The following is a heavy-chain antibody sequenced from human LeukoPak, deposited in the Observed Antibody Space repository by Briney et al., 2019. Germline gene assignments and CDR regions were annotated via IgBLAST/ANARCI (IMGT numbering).Heavy chain of an antibody. V-gene: IGHV5-51*01. CDR2: IYPGDSDT. CDR1: GYSFTSHW. J-gene: IGHJ3*01. D-gene: IGHD3-10*01. CDR3: ARYGKSGTYSHVFDV. Sequence: GESLKISCEAFGYSFTSHWIGWVRQMPGRGLEFMGTIYPGDSDTRYSQSFEGRVSISVDKSMNTAYLQWSGLKASDTAMYYCARYGKSGTYSHVFDVWGQGTMVIVSS.